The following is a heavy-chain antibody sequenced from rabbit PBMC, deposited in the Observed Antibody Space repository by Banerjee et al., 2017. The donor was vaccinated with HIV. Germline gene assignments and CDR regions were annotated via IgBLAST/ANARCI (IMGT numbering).Heavy chain of an antibody. D-gene: IGHD4-1*01. V-gene: IGHV1S7*01. CDR3: AREEYVGANSL. CDR1: GFDFSSYG. J-gene: IGHJ4*01. CDR2: IDPVFGTT. Sequence: QLKETGGGLVQPGGSLTLSCKASGFDFSSYGVSWVRQAPGKGLEWIGNIDPVFGTTYYASWVNGRFTLSSHNAQNTLYLQLNSLTAADTATYFCAREEYVGANSLWGPGTLVTVS.